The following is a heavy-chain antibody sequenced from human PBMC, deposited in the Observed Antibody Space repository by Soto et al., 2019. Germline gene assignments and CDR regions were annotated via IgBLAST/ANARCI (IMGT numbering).Heavy chain of an antibody. CDR1: GFTSSRYA. J-gene: IGHJ4*02. V-gene: IGHV3-23*01. CDR2: ISGSGGST. Sequence: PGGSLRLSCAASGFTSSRYAMSWVRQAPGKGLEWVSAISGSGGSTYYADSVKGRFTISRDNSKNTLYLQMNSLRAEDTAVYYCAVDLFRIPVDYWGQGTLVTVSS. D-gene: IGHD2-15*01. CDR3: AVDLFRIPVDY.